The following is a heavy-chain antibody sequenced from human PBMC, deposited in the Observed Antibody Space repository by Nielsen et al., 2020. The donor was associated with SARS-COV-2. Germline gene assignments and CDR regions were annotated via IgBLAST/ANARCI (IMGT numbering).Heavy chain of an antibody. Sequence: GGSLRLSCAASGFTFSSYWMSWVRQAPGKGLEWVANIKQDGSEKYYVDSVKGRFTISRDNAKNSLYLQMNSLRAEDTAVYYCATDYYDSSGYSASSGYWGQGTLVTVSS. D-gene: IGHD3-22*01. CDR1: GFTFSSYW. J-gene: IGHJ4*02. V-gene: IGHV3-7*01. CDR2: IKQDGSEK. CDR3: ATDYYDSSGYSASSGY.